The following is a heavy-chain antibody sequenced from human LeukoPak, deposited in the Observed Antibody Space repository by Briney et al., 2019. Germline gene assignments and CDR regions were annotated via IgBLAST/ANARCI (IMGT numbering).Heavy chain of an antibody. CDR1: GYTFTTYW. J-gene: IGHJ4*02. D-gene: IGHD6-13*01. CDR2: IYPGDSDP. Sequence: GESLKISCKGSGYTFTTYWIGWVRQWPGKGREGLGIIYPGDSDPRYSPSFQGQVTISADKSISTAYLQWSSLKASDSAMYYCARHGLGSSWFGFDYWGQGTLVTVSS. V-gene: IGHV5-51*01. CDR3: ARHGLGSSWFGFDY.